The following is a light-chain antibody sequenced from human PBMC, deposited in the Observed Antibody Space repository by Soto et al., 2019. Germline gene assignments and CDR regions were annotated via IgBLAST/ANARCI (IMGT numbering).Light chain of an antibody. V-gene: IGLV2-14*03. CDR1: SSDIGRYDY. J-gene: IGLJ3*02. CDR3: GSDTRATTWV. CDR2: RVI. Sequence: QSVLTQPASVSGSPGQWITISCTGTSSDIGRYDYVSWYQQFPGKAPKLMIYRVINRPSGVSDRFSGSKSGNSASLSISGLQPEDEASYFCGSDTRATTWVFGGGTKLTVL.